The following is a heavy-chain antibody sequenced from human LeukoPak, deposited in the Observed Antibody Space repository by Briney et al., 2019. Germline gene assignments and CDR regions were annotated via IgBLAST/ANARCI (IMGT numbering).Heavy chain of an antibody. Sequence: GGSLRLSCAVSGFTFRHYGMHWVRQAPSKGLEWVAVIWNDGTNRYYGDSVKGRFTISRDDSKNTVYLQMNGLRAGDTAVYYCAKDAQRGFDYSNSLEYWGQGTLVTVSS. CDR2: IWNDGTNR. V-gene: IGHV3-33*06. D-gene: IGHD4-11*01. J-gene: IGHJ4*02. CDR1: GFTFRHYG. CDR3: AKDAQRGFDYSNSLEY.